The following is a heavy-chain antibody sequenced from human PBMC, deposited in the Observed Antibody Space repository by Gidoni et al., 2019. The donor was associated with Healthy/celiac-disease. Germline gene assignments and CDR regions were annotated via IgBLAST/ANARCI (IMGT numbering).Heavy chain of an antibody. D-gene: IGHD4-17*01. CDR3: AKGVPPPSMTTVTTLFDY. CDR2: ISGSGGST. V-gene: IGHV3-23*01. Sequence: EVQLLESGGGLVQPGGSLRISCAASGFTFSSYALSWVRQAPGKGLEWVSAISGSGGSTYYADSVKGRFTISRDNSKNTLYLQMNSLRAEDTAVYYCAKGVPPPSMTTVTTLFDYWGQGTLVTVSS. CDR1: GFTFSSYA. J-gene: IGHJ4*02.